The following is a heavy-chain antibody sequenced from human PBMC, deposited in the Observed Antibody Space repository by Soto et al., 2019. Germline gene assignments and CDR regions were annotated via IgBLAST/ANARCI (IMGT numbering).Heavy chain of an antibody. CDR2: TNAGNGNT. Sequence: ASVKVSCKASGYTFTSYAMHWVRQAPGQRLEWMGWTNAGNGNTKYSQKFQGRVTITRDTSASTAYMELSSLRSEDTAVYYCARVLGFGPFDIWGQGTMVTVSS. CDR3: ARVLGFGPFDI. J-gene: IGHJ3*02. D-gene: IGHD3-10*01. V-gene: IGHV1-3*01. CDR1: GYTFTSYA.